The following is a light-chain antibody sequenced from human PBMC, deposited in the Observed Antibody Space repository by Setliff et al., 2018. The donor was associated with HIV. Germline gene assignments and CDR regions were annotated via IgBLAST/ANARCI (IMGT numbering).Light chain of an antibody. CDR2: DVS. V-gene: IGLV2-11*01. Sequence: QSALAQPRSVSGSPGQSVTISCTGTSSDVGGYNYVSWYQQHPGKAPKLMIYDVSKRPSGVPDRFSGSKSGNTAFLTISGLQAEDEADYSCCSYAGSYTRYVFGTGTKVTVL. CDR3: CSYAGSYTRYV. J-gene: IGLJ1*01. CDR1: SSDVGGYNY.